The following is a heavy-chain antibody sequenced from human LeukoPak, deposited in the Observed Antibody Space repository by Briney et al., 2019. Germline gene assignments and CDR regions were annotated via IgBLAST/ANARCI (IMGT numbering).Heavy chain of an antibody. CDR1: GFTFSSYA. V-gene: IGHV3-30*04. CDR3: AREAGTSWNHYYYYYGMDV. Sequence: PRGSLRLSCAASGFTFSSYAMHWVRQAPGKGLEWVAVISYDGSNKYYADSVKGRFTISRDNSKNTLYLQMNSLRAEDTAVYYCAREAGTSWNHYYYYYGMDVWGQGTTVTVSS. J-gene: IGHJ6*02. CDR2: ISYDGSNK. D-gene: IGHD2-2*01.